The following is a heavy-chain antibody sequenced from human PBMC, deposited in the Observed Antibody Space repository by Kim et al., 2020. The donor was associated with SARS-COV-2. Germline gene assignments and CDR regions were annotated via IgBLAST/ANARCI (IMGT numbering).Heavy chain of an antibody. J-gene: IGHJ6*02. CDR2: INHSGST. D-gene: IGHD6-19*01. CDR1: GGSFSGYY. Sequence: SETLSLTCAVYGGSFSGYYWSWIRQPPGKGLEWIGEINHSGSTNYTPSLKSRVTISVDTSKNQFSLKLSSVTAAETAVYYCARARIAVAGTYYYYYYGMDVWGQGTTVTVSS. CDR3: ARARIAVAGTYYYYYYGMDV. V-gene: IGHV4-34*01.